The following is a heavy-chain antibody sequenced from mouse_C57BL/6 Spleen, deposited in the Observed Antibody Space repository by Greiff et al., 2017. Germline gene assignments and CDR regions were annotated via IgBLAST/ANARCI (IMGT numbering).Heavy chain of an antibody. D-gene: IGHD1-1*01. J-gene: IGHJ2*01. V-gene: IGHV5-6*02. CDR2: ISSGGSYT. CDR1: GFTFSSYG. CDR3: ARREDYYGSSTYYFDY. Sequence: EVNVVESGGDLVKPGGSLKLSCAASGFTFSSYGMSWVRQTPDKRLEWVATISSGGSYTYYPDSVKGRFTISRDNAKNTLYLQMSSLKSEDTAMYYCARREDYYGSSTYYFDYWGQGTTLTVSS.